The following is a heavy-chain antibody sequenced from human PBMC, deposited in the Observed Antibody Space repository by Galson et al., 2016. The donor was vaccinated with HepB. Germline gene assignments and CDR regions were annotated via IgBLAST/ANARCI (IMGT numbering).Heavy chain of an antibody. CDR3: ARDGHTGSYYTARGVPVDY. Sequence: SLRLSCAASGFTFSRYGMHWVRQAPGKGLEWVAVTWHDGGNIYYADSVTGRFTISRDNSKNTLYLEMNSLRAEDTAMYYCARDGHTGSYYTARGVPVDYWGQGTLVTVSS. J-gene: IGHJ4*02. CDR1: GFTFSRYG. D-gene: IGHD1-26*01. V-gene: IGHV3-33*01. CDR2: TWHDGGNI.